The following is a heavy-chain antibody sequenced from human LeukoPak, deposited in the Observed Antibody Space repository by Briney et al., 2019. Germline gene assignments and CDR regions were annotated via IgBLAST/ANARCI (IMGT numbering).Heavy chain of an antibody. CDR1: GDSVSTSYSY. D-gene: IGHD3-3*01. J-gene: IGHJ4*02. V-gene: IGHV4-39*01. Sequence: SETLSLTCTVSGDSVSTSYSYWGWIRRPPGRGLEWVGSIYYTGNTYSNSSLKSRVSMFVDTSKNQFSLILTSVTAADTAVYYCARQTGVGLFILPGGQGTLVTVSS. CDR3: ARQTGVGLFILP. CDR2: IYYTGNT.